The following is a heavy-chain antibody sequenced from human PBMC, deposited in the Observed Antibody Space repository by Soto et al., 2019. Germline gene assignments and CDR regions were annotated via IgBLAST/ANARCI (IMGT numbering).Heavy chain of an antibody. CDR2: ISGGGGST. V-gene: IGHV3-23*01. CDR1: GFTFSSYA. CDR3: AKDRGSGSTSWYNGWFDP. J-gene: IGHJ5*02. D-gene: IGHD2-2*02. Sequence: EVQLLESGGGLVQPGGSLRLSCVASGFTFSSYAMTWVRQAPGRGLEWVSAISGGGGSTYYADSVKGRFTISRDNSKNTLYLQMNSLRAKDTAVYYCAKDRGSGSTSWYNGWFDPWGQGTLVTVSS.